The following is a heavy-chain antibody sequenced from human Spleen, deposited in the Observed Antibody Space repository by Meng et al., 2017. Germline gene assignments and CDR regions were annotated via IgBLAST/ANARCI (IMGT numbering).Heavy chain of an antibody. CDR1: GGSISSSSYY. V-gene: IGHV4-39*07. Sequence: SETLSLTCTVSGGSISSSSYYWGWIRQPPGKGLEWIGSIYHSGSTYYNPSLKSRVTISVDTSKNQFSLKLSSVTAADTAVYYCAKNYGSGKFDPWGQGTLVTVSS. CDR3: AKNYGSGKFDP. J-gene: IGHJ5*02. CDR2: IYHSGST. D-gene: IGHD3-10*01.